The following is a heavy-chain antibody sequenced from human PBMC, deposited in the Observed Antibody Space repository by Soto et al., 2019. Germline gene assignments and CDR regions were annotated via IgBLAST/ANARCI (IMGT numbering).Heavy chain of an antibody. CDR2: IYYSGST. V-gene: IGHV4-39*01. Sequence: QLQLQESGPGLVKPSETLSLTCTVSGGSISSSSYYWGWIRQPPGKGLEWIGSIYYSGSTYYNPSLKSRVTISVDTSKNQFSLKLSSVTAADTAVYYCARHTVPLITWFDYWGQGTLVTVSS. CDR1: GGSISSSSYY. J-gene: IGHJ4*02. D-gene: IGHD4-17*01. CDR3: ARHTVPLITWFDY.